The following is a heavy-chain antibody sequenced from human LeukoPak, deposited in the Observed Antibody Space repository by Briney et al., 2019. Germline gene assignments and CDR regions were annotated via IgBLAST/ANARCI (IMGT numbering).Heavy chain of an antibody. CDR2: INSDGSST. CDR3: ASYRGDFWSGYHSNWFDP. D-gene: IGHD3-3*01. Sequence: GGSLRLSCAASGFTFSSYWMHWVRQAPGKGLVWVSRINSDGSSTSYADSVKGRFTISRDNAKNTLYLQMNSLRAEDTAVYYCASYRGDFWSGYHSNWFDPWGQGTLVTVSS. CDR1: GFTFSSYW. J-gene: IGHJ5*02. V-gene: IGHV3-74*01.